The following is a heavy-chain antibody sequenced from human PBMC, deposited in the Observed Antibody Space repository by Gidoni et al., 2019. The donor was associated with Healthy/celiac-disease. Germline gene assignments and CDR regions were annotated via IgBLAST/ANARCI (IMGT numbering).Heavy chain of an antibody. CDR3: AKSSSSLYSAFDI. V-gene: IGHV3-23*01. CDR1: GFTFSSYA. CDR2: ISGSGGST. D-gene: IGHD6-6*01. Sequence: EVQLLESGGGLVQPGGSLRVSCAASGFTFSSYAMRWVRQAPGKGLEWVSAISGSGGSTYYADSVKGRFTISRDNSKNTLYLQMNSLRAEDTAVYYCAKSSSSLYSAFDIWGQGTMVTVSS. J-gene: IGHJ3*02.